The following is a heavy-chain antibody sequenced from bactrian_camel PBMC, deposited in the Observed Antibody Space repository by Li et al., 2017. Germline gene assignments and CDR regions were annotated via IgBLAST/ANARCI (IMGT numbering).Heavy chain of an antibody. CDR2: IDRGGST. CDR1: GYTYGSYC. CDR3: AAARSYCHSRRLLPATNFEY. D-gene: IGHD3*01. J-gene: IGHJ4*01. Sequence: VQLVESGGGSVQAGGSLRLSCVASGYTYGSYCLAWFRQAPGKEREGVAAIDRGGSTDYADSVKGRFTVSQDNANYTVYLQMNSLKPEDTAMYYCAAARSYCHSRRLLPATNFEYWGQGTQVTVS. V-gene: IGHV3S56*01.